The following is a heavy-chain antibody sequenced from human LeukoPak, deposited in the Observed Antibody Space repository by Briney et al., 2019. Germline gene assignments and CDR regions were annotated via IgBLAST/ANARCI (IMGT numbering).Heavy chain of an antibody. D-gene: IGHD3-16*02. J-gene: IGHJ4*02. CDR2: IIPILGIA. Sequence: SVKVSCKASGGTFSSYAISWVRQAPGQGLEWMGRIIPILGIANYAQKFQGRVTITADKSTSTAYMELNSLRAEDTAVYYCARDYDYVWGSYRPKVPDSWGQGTLVTVSS. CDR1: GGTFSSYA. V-gene: IGHV1-69*04. CDR3: ARDYDYVWGSYRPKVPDS.